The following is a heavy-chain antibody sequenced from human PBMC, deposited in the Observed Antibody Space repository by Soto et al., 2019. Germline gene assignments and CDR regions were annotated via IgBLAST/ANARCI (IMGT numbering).Heavy chain of an antibody. Sequence: GGSLRLSCAASGFTFSSYWMSWVRQAPGKGLEWVANIKQDGSEKYYVDSVKGRFTISRDNAKNSLYLQMNSLRAEDTAVYYCARDFGPRYYYYGMDVWGQGTTVTVSS. CDR1: GFTFSSYW. J-gene: IGHJ6*02. CDR3: ARDFGPRYYYYGMDV. D-gene: IGHD3-10*01. CDR2: IKQDGSEK. V-gene: IGHV3-7*05.